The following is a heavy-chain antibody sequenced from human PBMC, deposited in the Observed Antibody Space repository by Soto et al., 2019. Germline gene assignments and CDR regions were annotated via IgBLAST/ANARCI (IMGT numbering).Heavy chain of an antibody. V-gene: IGHV3-23*01. J-gene: IGHJ4*02. Sequence: EVQLLESGGGLVQSGGSLRLSCAASGFTFSSYAMSWVRQAPGKGLEWVSAISGSGGSTYYADSVKGRFTISRDNSKNTLYLQMNSLRAEDTAVYYCAYTTPYGSGSHNLDYWGQGTLVTVSS. CDR2: ISGSGGST. CDR1: GFTFSSYA. CDR3: AYTTPYGSGSHNLDY. D-gene: IGHD3-10*01.